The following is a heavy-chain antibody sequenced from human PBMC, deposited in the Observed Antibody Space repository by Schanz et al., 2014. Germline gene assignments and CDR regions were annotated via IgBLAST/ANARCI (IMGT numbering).Heavy chain of an antibody. V-gene: IGHV3-21*06. CDR3: TKGKTGS. Sequence: DVHLMESGGGLVQPGGSLRLSCAGSGFTFSSYAMNWVRQAPGKGLEWVSSIIGTSSFISYADSVKGRFTISRDNAKNSLYLQMNSLRVEDTAVYYCTKGKTGSWGQGTLVTVSS. CDR1: GFTFSSYA. CDR2: IIGTSSFI. D-gene: IGHD3-10*01. J-gene: IGHJ5*02.